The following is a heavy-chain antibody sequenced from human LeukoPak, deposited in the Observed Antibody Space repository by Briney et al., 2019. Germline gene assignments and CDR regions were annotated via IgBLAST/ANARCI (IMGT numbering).Heavy chain of an antibody. V-gene: IGHV4-59*01. CDR2: IYYSGST. Sequence: SETLSLTCAVYGGSFSGYYWSWIRQPPGKGLEWIGYIYYSGSTNYNPSLKSRVTISVDTSKNQFSLKLSSVTAADTAVYYCARFMVRGVIAYYFDYWGQGTLVTVSS. CDR3: ARFMVRGVIAYYFDY. D-gene: IGHD3-10*01. CDR1: GGSFSGYY. J-gene: IGHJ4*02.